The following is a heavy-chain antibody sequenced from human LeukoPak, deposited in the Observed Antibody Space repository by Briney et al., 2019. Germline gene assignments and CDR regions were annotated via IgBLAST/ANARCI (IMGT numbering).Heavy chain of an antibody. CDR3: ARVRYCGGDCYSPAFDI. Sequence: ASVKVSCKASGYTFTGYYMHWVRQAPGQGLEWMGWINPNSGGTNYARKFQGRVTMTRDTSISTAYMELSRLRSDDTAVYYCARVRYCGGDCYSPAFDIWGQGTMVTVSS. CDR1: GYTFTGYY. D-gene: IGHD2-21*02. CDR2: INPNSGGT. V-gene: IGHV1-2*02. J-gene: IGHJ3*02.